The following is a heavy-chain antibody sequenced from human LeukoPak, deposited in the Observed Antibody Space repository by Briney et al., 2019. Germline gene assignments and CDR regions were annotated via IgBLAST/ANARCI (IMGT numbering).Heavy chain of an antibody. CDR2: IYHSGST. CDR1: GGSISSSNW. D-gene: IGHD3-22*01. Sequence: PSGTLSLTCAVSGGSISSSNWWSWVRQPPGKGLEWIGEIYHSGSTNYNPSLKSRVTISVDKSKNQFSLKLSSVTAADTAVYYCARKQLAPLYYYDSSGYYEYFDYWGQGTLVTVSS. CDR3: ARKQLAPLYYYDSSGYYEYFDY. J-gene: IGHJ4*02. V-gene: IGHV4-4*02.